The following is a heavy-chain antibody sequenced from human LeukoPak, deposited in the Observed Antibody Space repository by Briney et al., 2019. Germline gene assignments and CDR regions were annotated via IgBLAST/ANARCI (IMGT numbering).Heavy chain of an antibody. D-gene: IGHD3-3*01. CDR1: GFTFSSYG. CDR3: ARGSPLYGGYYSLLYCAEY. J-gene: IGHJ4*02. CDR2: IWYDGSNK. V-gene: IGHV3-33*01. Sequence: GRSLRLSCAASGFTFSSYGMHWVRQAPGKGLKWGAVIWYDGSNKYYADAVKGRFTISRDNSKNTLYLQMNSLRAEDTAVYYCARGSPLYGGYYSLLYCAEYWGQGTLVTVSP.